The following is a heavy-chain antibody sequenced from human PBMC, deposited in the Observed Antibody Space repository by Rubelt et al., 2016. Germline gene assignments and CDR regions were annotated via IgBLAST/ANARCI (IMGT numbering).Heavy chain of an antibody. Sequence: QVQLVQSGAEVKKPGSSAKVSCKASGGTFSSYAISWVRQAPGQGLEWMGGIIPIFGTANYAQKFQGRVTITADESTSTAYMELSSLRSEDTAVYYCARGGAAAADDNDAFDIWGQGTMVTVSS. CDR3: ARGGAAAADDNDAFDI. D-gene: IGHD6-13*01. V-gene: IGHV1-69*01. CDR1: GGTFSSYA. J-gene: IGHJ3*02. CDR2: IIPIFGTA.